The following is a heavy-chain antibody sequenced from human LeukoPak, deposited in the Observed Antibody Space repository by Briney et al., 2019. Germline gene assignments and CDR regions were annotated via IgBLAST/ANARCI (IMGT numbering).Heavy chain of an antibody. Sequence: PGGSLRLSCAASGFTFSSYSMNWVRQAPGKGLEWVSYISSSSSTIYYADSVKGRFTISRDNAKNSLYLQMNSLRAEDTAVYYCAYRGSGYYPSLGYWGQGTLVTVSS. D-gene: IGHD3-22*01. V-gene: IGHV3-48*04. J-gene: IGHJ4*02. CDR2: ISSSSSTI. CDR3: AYRGSGYYPSLGY. CDR1: GFTFSSYS.